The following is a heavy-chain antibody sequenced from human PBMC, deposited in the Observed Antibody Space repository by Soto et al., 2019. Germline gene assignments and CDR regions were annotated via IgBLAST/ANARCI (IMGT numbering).Heavy chain of an antibody. CDR1: GFTFSSYA. J-gene: IGHJ4*02. V-gene: IGHV3-23*01. CDR2: ISGSGGST. D-gene: IGHD3-22*01. CDR3: AKVVPKYYDSSGYLPDY. Sequence: LSLTCAASGFTFSSYAMSWVRQAPGKGLEWVSAISGSGGSTYYADSVKGRFTISRDNSKNTLYLQMNSLRAEDTAVYYCAKVVPKYYDSSGYLPDYWGQGTLVTVSS.